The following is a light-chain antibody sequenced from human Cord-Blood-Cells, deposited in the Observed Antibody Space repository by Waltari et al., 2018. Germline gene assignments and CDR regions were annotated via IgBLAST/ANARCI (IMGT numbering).Light chain of an antibody. CDR1: SRDVGSYNL. V-gene: IGLV2-23*03. CDR2: EGS. J-gene: IGLJ2*01. Sequence: QSALTQPASVSGSPGQSITISCTGTSRDVGSYNLVSWYQQHPGKAPKLMIYEGSNRPSGVSSRFSGSKSGNTASLTIAGLQAEDEADYYGCSYAGSSTFVVFGGGTKLTVL. CDR3: CSYAGSSTFVV.